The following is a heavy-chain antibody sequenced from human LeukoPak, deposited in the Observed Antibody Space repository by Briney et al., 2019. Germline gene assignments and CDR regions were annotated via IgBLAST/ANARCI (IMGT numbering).Heavy chain of an antibody. V-gene: IGHV3-21*01. CDR3: AKDVRSDYFDY. J-gene: IGHJ4*02. CDR2: ISSSGRYM. Sequence: GGSLRLSCAASGFTFRSFSMNWVRQAPGKGLEWVSAISSSGRYMYYADSVKGRFTISRDNANNSLYLQMDSLRAEDTAVYYCAKDVRSDYFDYWGQGTPVTVSS. CDR1: GFTFRSFS.